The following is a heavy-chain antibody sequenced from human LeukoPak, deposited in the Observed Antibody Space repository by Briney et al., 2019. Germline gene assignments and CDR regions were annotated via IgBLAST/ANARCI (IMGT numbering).Heavy chain of an antibody. CDR3: ARGGGYSYAYYFDY. Sequence: GGSLRLSCAASGNYWMHWVRQAPGKGLEWVAVISYDGSNKYYADSVKGRFTISRDNSKNTLYLQMNSLRAEDTAVYYCARGGGYSYAYYFDYWGQGTLVTVSS. CDR1: GNYW. CDR2: ISYDGSNK. V-gene: IGHV3-30-3*01. D-gene: IGHD5-18*01. J-gene: IGHJ4*02.